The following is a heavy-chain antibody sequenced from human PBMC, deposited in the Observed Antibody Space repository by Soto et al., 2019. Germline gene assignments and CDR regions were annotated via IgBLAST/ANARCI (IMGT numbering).Heavy chain of an antibody. D-gene: IGHD2-2*01. CDR2: IKQDGSEK. CDR1: GFTFSSYW. Sequence: EVQLVESGGGLVQPGGSLRLSCAASGFTFSSYWMSWVRQAPGKGLEWVANIKQDGSEKYYVDSVKGRFTISRDNAKNSLYLQMNSLRAEDTAVYYCARLKPSVVVPAATNYYYYYMDVWGKGTTVTVSS. CDR3: ARLKPSVVVPAATNYYYYYMDV. J-gene: IGHJ6*03. V-gene: IGHV3-7*01.